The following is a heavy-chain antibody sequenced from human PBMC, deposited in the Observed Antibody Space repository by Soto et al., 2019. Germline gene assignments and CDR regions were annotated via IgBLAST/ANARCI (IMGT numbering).Heavy chain of an antibody. CDR1: AFSLTSCS. V-gene: IGHV3-23*01. CDR2: LSRSGGAT. Sequence: GSLRLSCVTSAFSLTSCSMSWVRQTPGKGLEWVSALSRSGGATYYADSVKGRFTISRDTSTNTLYLQMSNLRAEDTAIYYCAKGEMATIRNSFDPWGQGTLVTVSS. CDR3: AKGEMATIRNSFDP. J-gene: IGHJ5*02. D-gene: IGHD5-12*01.